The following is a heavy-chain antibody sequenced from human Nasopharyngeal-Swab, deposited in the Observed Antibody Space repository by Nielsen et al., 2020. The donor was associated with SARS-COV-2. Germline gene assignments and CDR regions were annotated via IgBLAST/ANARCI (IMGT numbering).Heavy chain of an antibody. D-gene: IGHD3-22*01. J-gene: IGHJ4*02. Sequence: GESLKISCAASGFTFSSYWMSWVRQAPGKGLEWVANIKQDGSEKYYVDSVKGRFTISRDNAKNSLYLQMNSLRAEDTAVYYCARDPGFGYYYDSSGYYHLMDYFDYWGQGTLVTVSS. CDR2: IKQDGSEK. CDR3: ARDPGFGYYYDSSGYYHLMDYFDY. V-gene: IGHV3-7*01. CDR1: GFTFSSYW.